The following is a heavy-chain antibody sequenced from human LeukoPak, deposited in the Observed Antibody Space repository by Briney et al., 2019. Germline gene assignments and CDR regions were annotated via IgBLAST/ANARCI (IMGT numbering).Heavy chain of an antibody. CDR1: GFTFSSYA. D-gene: IGHD3-9*01. Sequence: GGSLRLSCAASGFTFSSYAMSWVRQAPGKGLEWVSAISGSGGSTYYADSVKGRFTISRGNSKNTLYLQMNSLRAEDTAVYYCAKGDILTGYTYWGQGTLVTVSS. J-gene: IGHJ4*02. CDR2: ISGSGGST. V-gene: IGHV3-23*01. CDR3: AKGDILTGYTY.